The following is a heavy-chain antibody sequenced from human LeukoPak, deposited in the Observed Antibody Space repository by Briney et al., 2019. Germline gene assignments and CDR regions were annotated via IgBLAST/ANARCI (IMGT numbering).Heavy chain of an antibody. J-gene: IGHJ4*02. CDR3: ARHAQATYYFDY. CDR1: GYSISSGYY. Sequence: SETLSLTCAVSGYSISSGYYWGWIRQPPGNGLEWLGSNYDGGSASYNPSLKRRVTISVDTSNNQFSLNLSSVTAADTAVYFCARHAQATYYFDYWGQGTLVTVS. V-gene: IGHV4-38-2*01. CDR2: NYDGGSA. D-gene: IGHD2-2*01.